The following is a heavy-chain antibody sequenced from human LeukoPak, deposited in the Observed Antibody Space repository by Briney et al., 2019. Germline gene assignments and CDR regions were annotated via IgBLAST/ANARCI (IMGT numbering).Heavy chain of an antibody. Sequence: ASVKVSCKASGYTFTGYYMHWVRQATGQGLEWMGWMNPNSGNTGYAQKFQGRVTMTRNTSISTAYMELSSLRSEDTAVYYCARGGGSSGRIELSDYRGQGTLVTVSS. D-gene: IGHD6-19*01. V-gene: IGHV1-8*02. CDR3: ARGGGSSGRIELSDY. CDR2: MNPNSGNT. J-gene: IGHJ4*02. CDR1: GYTFTGYY.